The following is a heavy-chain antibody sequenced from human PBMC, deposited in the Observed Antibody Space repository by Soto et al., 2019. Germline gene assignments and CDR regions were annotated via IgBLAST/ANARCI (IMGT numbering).Heavy chain of an antibody. CDR2: FDPEDGET. J-gene: IGHJ4*02. Sequence: QVQLVQSGAEVKKTGASVKVSCKVSGYTLTELSMHWVRQAPGKGLEWMGGFDPEDGETIYAQKFQGRVTMTEDTSTDTAYMELSSLRSEDTAVYYSATHHVLCGGDCYYVFDYWGQGTLVTVSS. CDR3: ATHHVLCGGDCYYVFDY. CDR1: GYTLTELS. D-gene: IGHD2-21*02. V-gene: IGHV1-24*01.